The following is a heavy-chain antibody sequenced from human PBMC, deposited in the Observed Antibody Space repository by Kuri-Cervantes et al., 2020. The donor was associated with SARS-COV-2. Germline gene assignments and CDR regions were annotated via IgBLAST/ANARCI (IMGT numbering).Heavy chain of an antibody. Sequence: ASVKVSCKASGYTFTGYYMHWVRQAPGQGLEWMGWINPNSGGTNYAQKFQGRVTITTDESTSTAYMELSSLRSEDTAVYYCARDLGHCSSTSCSGYYYYMDVWGKGTTVTVSS. CDR3: ARDLGHCSSTSCSGYYYYMDV. V-gene: IGHV1-2*02. D-gene: IGHD2-2*01. J-gene: IGHJ6*03. CDR2: INPNSGGT. CDR1: GYTFTGYY.